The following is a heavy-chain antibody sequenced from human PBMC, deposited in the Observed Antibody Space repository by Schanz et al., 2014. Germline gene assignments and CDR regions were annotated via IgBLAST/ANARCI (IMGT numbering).Heavy chain of an antibody. V-gene: IGHV7-4-1*02. J-gene: IGHJ6*02. Sequence: QLVQSGSEFRKPGASVKVSCKASGYIFSSYAIHWVRQAPGQGLEWMGWINPTTGNPRYAQGFTGRFVVSFDPSVSTAHLQISGLKAEDTAVYYCARARYGLDVWGQGATVTFSS. CDR1: GYIFSSYA. CDR3: ARARYGLDV. CDR2: INPTTGNP.